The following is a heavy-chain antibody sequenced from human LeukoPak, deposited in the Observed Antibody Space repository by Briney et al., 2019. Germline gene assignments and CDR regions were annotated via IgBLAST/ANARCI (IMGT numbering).Heavy chain of an antibody. Sequence: SEILSLTCTVSGGSSSSSRHYWGWIRQPPGKGLEWIGSIYYSGSTYYNPSLKSRVTISVDTSKNQFSLKLSSVTAADTAVYYCARHPYQLLWLSWFDPWGQGTLVTVSS. CDR3: ARHPYQLLWLSWFDP. J-gene: IGHJ5*02. CDR1: GGSSSSSRHY. V-gene: IGHV4-39*01. D-gene: IGHD2-2*01. CDR2: IYYSGST.